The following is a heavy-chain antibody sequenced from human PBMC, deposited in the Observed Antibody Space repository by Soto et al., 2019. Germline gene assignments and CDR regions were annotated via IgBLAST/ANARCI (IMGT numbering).Heavy chain of an antibody. CDR2: ISAYNGNT. V-gene: IGHV1-18*04. D-gene: IGHD3-16*01. CDR3: ARDYPPGGYYYYYGMDV. Sequence: ASVKVSCKASGYTFTSYGISWVRQAPGQGLEWMGWISAYNGNTNYAQKLQGRVTMTTDTSTSTAYMELRSLRSDDTAVYYRARDYPPGGYYYYYGMDVWGQGTTVTVSS. J-gene: IGHJ6*02. CDR1: GYTFTSYG.